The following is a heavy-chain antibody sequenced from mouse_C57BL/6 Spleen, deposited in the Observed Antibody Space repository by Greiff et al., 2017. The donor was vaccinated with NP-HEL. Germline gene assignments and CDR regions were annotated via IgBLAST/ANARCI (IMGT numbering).Heavy chain of an antibody. CDR1: GFTFSSYA. D-gene: IGHD5-5*01. J-gene: IGHJ2*01. CDR3: ARDRDYLSYYFDY. Sequence: DVHLVESGGGLVKPGGSLKLSCAASGFTFSSYAMSWVRQTPEKRLEWVATISDGGSYTYYPDNVKGRFTISRDNAKNNLYLQMSHLKSEDTAMYYCARDRDYLSYYFDYWGQGTTLTVSS. CDR2: ISDGGSYT. V-gene: IGHV5-4*01.